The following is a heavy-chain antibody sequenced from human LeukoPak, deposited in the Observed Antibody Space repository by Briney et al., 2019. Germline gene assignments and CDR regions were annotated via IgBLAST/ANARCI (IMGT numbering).Heavy chain of an antibody. D-gene: IGHD7-27*01. CDR2: IKQDGSEK. CDR3: ARDRNWGSTPYYFDY. CDR1: GFTFSSYW. Sequence: GGSLRLSCAASGFTFSSYWMSWVRQAPGKGREGVANIKQDGSEKYYVDSVKGRFTISRDNAKNSLYLQMNSLRAEDTAVYYCARDRNWGSTPYYFDYWGQGTLVTVSS. J-gene: IGHJ4*02. V-gene: IGHV3-7*01.